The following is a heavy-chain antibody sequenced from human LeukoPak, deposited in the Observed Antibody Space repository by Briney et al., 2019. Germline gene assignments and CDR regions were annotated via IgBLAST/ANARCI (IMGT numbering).Heavy chain of an antibody. Sequence: ASVKVSCKASGGTFSSYAISWVRQAPGQGLEWMGGIIPIFGTANYAQKFQGRVTITADESTSTAYMELSSLRSEDTAVYYCAREELYYYDSSGSNPFDYWGQGTLVTVSS. J-gene: IGHJ4*02. CDR3: AREELYYYDSSGSNPFDY. CDR1: GGTFSSYA. V-gene: IGHV1-69*01. D-gene: IGHD3-22*01. CDR2: IIPIFGTA.